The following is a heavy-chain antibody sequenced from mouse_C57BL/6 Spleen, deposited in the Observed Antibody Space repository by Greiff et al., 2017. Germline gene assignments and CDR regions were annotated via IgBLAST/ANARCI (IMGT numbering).Heavy chain of an antibody. Sequence: QVQLQQPGAELVRPGSSVKLSCKASGYTFTSYWMHWVKQRPIQGLEWIGNIDPSDSETHYNQKFKDKATLTVDKSSSTAYMQLSSLTSEDSEVYYCARQRRYWYFDVWGTGTTVTVSS. CDR2: IDPSDSET. CDR1: GYTFTSYW. CDR3: ARQRRYWYFDV. V-gene: IGHV1-52*01. J-gene: IGHJ1*03.